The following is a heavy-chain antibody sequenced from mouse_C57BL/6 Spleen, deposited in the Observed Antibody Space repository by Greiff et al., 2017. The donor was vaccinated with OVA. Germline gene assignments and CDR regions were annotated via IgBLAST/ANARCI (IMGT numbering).Heavy chain of an antibody. Sequence: QVQLKQPGAELVKPGASVKLSCKASGYTFTSYWMHWVKQRPGRGLEWIGRIDPNSGGTKYNEKFKSKATLTVDKPSSTAYMQLSSMTSEDSAVYYCARRDGSNYFDYWGQGTTLTVSS. D-gene: IGHD1-1*01. J-gene: IGHJ2*01. V-gene: IGHV1-72*01. CDR2: IDPNSGGT. CDR1: GYTFTSYW. CDR3: ARRDGSNYFDY.